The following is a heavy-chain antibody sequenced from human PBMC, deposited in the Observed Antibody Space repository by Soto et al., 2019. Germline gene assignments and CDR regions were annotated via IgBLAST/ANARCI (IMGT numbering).Heavy chain of an antibody. CDR1: GYTFTGYY. CDR2: INPNSGGT. Sequence: GASVKVSCKASGYTFTGYYMHWVRQAPGQGLEWMGWINPNSGGTNYAQKFQGRVTMTRDTSISTAYMELGRLRSDDTAVYYCARAQIAVTTNAFDIWGQGTMVTVSS. D-gene: IGHD4-17*01. J-gene: IGHJ3*02. V-gene: IGHV1-2*02. CDR3: ARAQIAVTTNAFDI.